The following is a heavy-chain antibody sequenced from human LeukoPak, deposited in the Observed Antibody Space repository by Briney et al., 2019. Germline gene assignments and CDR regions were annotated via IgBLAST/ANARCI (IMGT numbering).Heavy chain of an antibody. V-gene: IGHV3-66*01. CDR1: GFTVSSNY. CDR2: IYSGGST. Sequence: GGSLRLSCADSGFTVSSNYMRGVRQAPGKGLGWGSVIYSGGSTHYADSVKGRFTISRDNSKNTLYLQINSLRAEDTAVYYCARDRLHYDSLTGYPADWGQGTLVTVSS. J-gene: IGHJ4*02. CDR3: ARDRLHYDSLTGYPAD. D-gene: IGHD3-9*01.